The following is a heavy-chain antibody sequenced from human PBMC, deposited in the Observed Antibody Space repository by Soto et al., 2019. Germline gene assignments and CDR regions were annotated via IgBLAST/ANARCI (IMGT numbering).Heavy chain of an antibody. CDR2: ISARGSSL. J-gene: IGHJ4*01. CDR3: AKGQDFARRSPYDILTSLDY. Sequence: GGSLRLSCAASGFPFSNYAMSWVRQAPGRGLEWVAGISARGSSLYYVASVKGRFTVSRDKSKNTVYLQMSSLRAEDTAVYYCAKGQDFARRSPYDILTSLDYWGQGTVVTVSS. CDR1: GFPFSNYA. D-gene: IGHD3-9*01. V-gene: IGHV3-23*01.